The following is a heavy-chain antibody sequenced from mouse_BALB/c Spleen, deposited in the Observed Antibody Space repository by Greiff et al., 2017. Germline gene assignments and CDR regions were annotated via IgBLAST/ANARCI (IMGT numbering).Heavy chain of an antibody. Sequence: QVQLQQSGPGLVAPSQSLSITCTVSGFSLTSYGVHWVRQPPGKGLEWLGVIWAGGSTNYNSALMSRLSISKDNSKSQVFLKMNSLQTDDTAMYYCARDRYGSSGWFAYWGQGTLVTVSA. CDR3: ARDRYGSSGWFAY. CDR1: GFSLTSYG. V-gene: IGHV2-9*02. J-gene: IGHJ3*01. D-gene: IGHD1-1*01. CDR2: IWAGGST.